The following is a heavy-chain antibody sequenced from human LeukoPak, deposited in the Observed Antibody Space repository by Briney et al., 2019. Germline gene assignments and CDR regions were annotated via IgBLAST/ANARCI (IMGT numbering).Heavy chain of an antibody. Sequence: PGGSLRLSCGASGFMFSEYGMHGVRQAPGKGLEWVATISYDDGLNKYYADSVKGRFTISRDTSTNTLYLQMNTLRAEDTAVYYCAKDWGTEYFAASSYASDSWGQGTLVIVSS. D-gene: IGHD3-16*01. CDR1: GFMFSEYG. J-gene: IGHJ4*02. CDR3: AKDWGTEYFAASSYASDS. CDR2: ISYDDGLNK. V-gene: IGHV3-30*18.